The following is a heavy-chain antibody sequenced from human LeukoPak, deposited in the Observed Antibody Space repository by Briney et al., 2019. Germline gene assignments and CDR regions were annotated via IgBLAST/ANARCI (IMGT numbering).Heavy chain of an antibody. Sequence: GGSLRLSCAASGFTFSSYAMSWVRQAPGKGLEWVSAISGGGGSTYYADSVKGRFTISRDNSKNTLYLQMNSLRAEDTAVYYCALSGYDILTGHMDYWGQGTLVTVSS. D-gene: IGHD3-9*01. J-gene: IGHJ4*02. V-gene: IGHV3-23*01. CDR3: ALSGYDILTGHMDY. CDR1: GFTFSSYA. CDR2: ISGGGGST.